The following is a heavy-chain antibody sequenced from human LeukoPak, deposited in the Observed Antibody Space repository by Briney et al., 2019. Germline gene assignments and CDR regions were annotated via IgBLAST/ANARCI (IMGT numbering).Heavy chain of an antibody. J-gene: IGHJ3*02. CDR2: IYPGDSDT. Sequence: GESLKISCKGSGYSFTSYWIGGVRQMPGKGLEWMGIIYPGDSDTRYSPPFQGQVTISADKPISTAYLQWSSLKASDTAMYYCARPRGVAGPLDASDIWGQGTMVTVSS. CDR1: GYSFTSYW. CDR3: ARPRGVAGPLDASDI. D-gene: IGHD6-19*01. V-gene: IGHV5-51*01.